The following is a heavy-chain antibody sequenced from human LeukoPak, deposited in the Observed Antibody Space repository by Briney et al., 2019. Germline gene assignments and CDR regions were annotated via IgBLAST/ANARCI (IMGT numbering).Heavy chain of an antibody. Sequence: PGGSLRLSCAVSGFSLSDRPMDWLRHAPGKRLEWVGRSPSRGKPNSCSLECAASVEGRFTMSRDDSKNLLYLQMNSLKTEDTAIYYCVRVVTPVSGWYHFDYWGQGALVTVSS. CDR3: VRVVTPVSGWYHFDY. CDR1: GFSLSDRP. D-gene: IGHD6-13*01. CDR2: SPSRGKPNSCSL. V-gene: IGHV3-72*01. J-gene: IGHJ4*02.